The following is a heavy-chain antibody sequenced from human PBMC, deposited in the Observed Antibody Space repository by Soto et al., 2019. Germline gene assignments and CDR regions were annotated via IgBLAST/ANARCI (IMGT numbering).Heavy chain of an antibody. CDR3: ARSISGDTIFGVVIRQGGFDY. Sequence: QVQLVQSGAEVKKPGASVKVSCKASGYTFTGYYMHWVRQAPGQGLEWMGWINPNSGGTNYAQKFQGRVTMTRDTSIRTAYMELSRLRSDDTAVYYCARSISGDTIFGVVIRQGGFDYWGQGTLVTVSS. V-gene: IGHV1-2*02. D-gene: IGHD3-3*01. J-gene: IGHJ4*02. CDR1: GYTFTGYY. CDR2: INPNSGGT.